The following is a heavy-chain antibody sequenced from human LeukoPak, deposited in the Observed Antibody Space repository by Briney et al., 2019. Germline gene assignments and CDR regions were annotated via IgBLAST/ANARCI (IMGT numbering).Heavy chain of an antibody. CDR1: GFTFSGYI. CDR3: ARDQWLDY. CDR2: IGTSGNII. Sequence: GGSLRLSCAASGFTFSGYIMNWVHQAPGKGLEWVAFIGTSGNIIYYADSVKGRFTVSRDNAKNSLYLQMNSLRAEDTAVYYCARDQWLDYWGQGTLVTVSS. V-gene: IGHV3-48*01. D-gene: IGHD2-8*01. J-gene: IGHJ4*02.